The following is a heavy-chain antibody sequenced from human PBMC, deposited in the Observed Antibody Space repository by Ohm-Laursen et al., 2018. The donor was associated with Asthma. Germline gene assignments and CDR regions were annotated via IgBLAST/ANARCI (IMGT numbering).Heavy chain of an antibody. D-gene: IGHD5-18*01. J-gene: IGHJ6*02. V-gene: IGHV3-23*01. CDR1: GFTFSSYA. Sequence: SLRLSCTASGFTFSSYAMSWVRQAPGKGLEWVSAISGSGGSTYYADSVKGRFTISRDNSKNTLYLQMNSLRAEDTAVYYCAKGVDTAMVIDYGMDVWGQGTTVTVSS. CDR2: ISGSGGST. CDR3: AKGVDTAMVIDYGMDV.